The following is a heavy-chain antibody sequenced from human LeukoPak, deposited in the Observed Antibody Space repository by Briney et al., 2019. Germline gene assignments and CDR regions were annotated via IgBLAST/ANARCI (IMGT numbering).Heavy chain of an antibody. Sequence: SVKVSCKASGFTFTSSAMQWVRQARGQSLEWIGWIVVGSGNTNYAQKFQERVTITRDMSTSTAYMELSSLRSEDTAVYYCAAASSFYSSGWYGSGDYWGQGTLVTVSS. J-gene: IGHJ4*02. V-gene: IGHV1-58*02. CDR2: IVVGSGNT. CDR1: GFTFTSSA. CDR3: AAASSFYSSGWYGSGDY. D-gene: IGHD6-19*01.